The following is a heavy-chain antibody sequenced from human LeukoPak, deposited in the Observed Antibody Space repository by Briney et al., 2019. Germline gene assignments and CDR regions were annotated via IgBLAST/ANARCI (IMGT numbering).Heavy chain of an antibody. CDR2: IYYSGST. J-gene: IGHJ4*02. CDR3: AGGYSGYDYYFDY. CDR1: GGSISSGDYY. Sequence: PSETLSLTCTVSGGSISSGDYYWSWIRQSPGKGLEWIGYIYYSGSTNYNPSLKSRVTLSLDLSKRKFSLNLNSVTAADTAVYYCAGGYSGYDYYFDYWGQGTLVTVSS. V-gene: IGHV4-61*08. D-gene: IGHD5-12*01.